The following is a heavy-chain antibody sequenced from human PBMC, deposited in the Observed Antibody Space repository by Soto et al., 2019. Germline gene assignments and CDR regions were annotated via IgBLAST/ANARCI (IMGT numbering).Heavy chain of an antibody. CDR1: GFSLNTRGVG. D-gene: IGHD3-10*01. CDR2: IYWDNDK. Sequence: QITLKESGPTLVKPTQTLTLTCAFSGFSLNTRGVGVGWIRQPPGKALEWLALIYWDNDKRYSPSLKSRLTHTHDTPKNLVVLKMTDMEPVDTATYYVAHNNYYGSGSVYWGQGTPVTVSS. J-gene: IGHJ4*02. CDR3: AHNNYYGSGSVY. V-gene: IGHV2-5*02.